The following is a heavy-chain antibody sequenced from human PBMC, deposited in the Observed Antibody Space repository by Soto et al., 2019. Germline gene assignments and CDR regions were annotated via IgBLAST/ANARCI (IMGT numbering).Heavy chain of an antibody. V-gene: IGHV1-46*01. CDR1: GYPFTSYY. J-gene: IGHJ6*02. Sequence: ASVKVSCKASGYPFTSYYMHWLRQAPGQGLEWMGVLNPTGGSTTYAQNFQGRVTMTRDTSTSTVYVELSSLRSGDTAVYYCAREVGVVPADHSTFYHGMDVWGQGTTVTVCS. D-gene: IGHD2-2*01. CDR2: LNPTGGST. CDR3: AREVGVVPADHSTFYHGMDV.